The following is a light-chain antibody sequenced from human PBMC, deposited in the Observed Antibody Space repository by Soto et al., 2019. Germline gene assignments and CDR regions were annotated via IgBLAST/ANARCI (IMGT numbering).Light chain of an antibody. CDR3: QQYESLPLT. J-gene: IGKJ5*01. CDR2: DAS. V-gene: IGKV1-33*01. CDR1: QDINKN. Sequence: DIQMTHSPSSLSASVGDRVTITCQASQDINKNLIWYQQKPGKAPKXXIYDASDLETGVPSRFSGSGSGTGFTFTISSLQTEDFETYYCQQYESLPLTFGQGTRLEIK.